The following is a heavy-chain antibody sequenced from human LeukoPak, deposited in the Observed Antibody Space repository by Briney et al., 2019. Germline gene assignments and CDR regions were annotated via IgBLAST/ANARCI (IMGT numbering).Heavy chain of an antibody. CDR2: IKKDGSEK. CDR1: GFTFSSYW. CDR3: ARDLVDYDFWVGYSDY. J-gene: IGHJ4*02. D-gene: IGHD3-3*01. Sequence: GGSLRLSCAASGFTFSSYWMSWVRQAPGKGLEWVANIKKDGSEKYYVDSLRGLLTISRDNAKNSLYLQMNGLRAEDTAVYYCARDLVDYDFWVGYSDYWGQGTLVTVSS. V-gene: IGHV3-7*01.